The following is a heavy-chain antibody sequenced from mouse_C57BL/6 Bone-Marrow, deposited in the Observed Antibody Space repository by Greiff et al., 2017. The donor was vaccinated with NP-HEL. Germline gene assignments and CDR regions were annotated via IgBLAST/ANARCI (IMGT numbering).Heavy chain of an antibody. V-gene: IGHV1-15*01. CDR2: IDPETGGT. CDR1: GYTFTDYE. CDR3: TRSSYYFDY. Sequence: QVQLQQSGAELVRPGASVTLSCKASGYTFTDYEMHWVKQTPVHGLEWIGAIDPETGGTAYNQKFQGKAILTADKSSSTAYMVRRSLTSEDSADYYCTRSSYYFDYWGQGTTLTVSS. J-gene: IGHJ2*01.